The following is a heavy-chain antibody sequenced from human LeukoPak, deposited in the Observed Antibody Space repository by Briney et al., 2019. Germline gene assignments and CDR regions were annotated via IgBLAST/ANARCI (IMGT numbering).Heavy chain of an antibody. V-gene: IGHV3-30*02. CDR1: GFTFSSYA. D-gene: IGHD4-23*01. Sequence: GGSPRLSCAASGFTFSSYAMHWVRQAPGKGLEWVAFIRYDGNNKNYADSAKGRFTISRDNSKDTLYLQMNSLRAEDTAVYYCAKGDDYGANTRLPKYNWFDPWGQGTLVTVSS. CDR2: IRYDGNNK. J-gene: IGHJ5*02. CDR3: AKGDDYGANTRLPKYNWFDP.